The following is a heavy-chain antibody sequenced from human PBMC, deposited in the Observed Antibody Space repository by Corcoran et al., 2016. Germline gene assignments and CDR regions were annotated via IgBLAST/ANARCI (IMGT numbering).Heavy chain of an antibody. Sequence: QVTLRESGPSLVKPTQTLTLTCTFSGFSLSTSGMCVSWIRQPQGKALEWLALIDWDDDKYYSTSLKTRLTISKDTSKNQVVITLTNLDPVETATYYCALIGVGYCSITSCLGYYYYGMDVWGQGTTVTVSS. D-gene: IGHD2-2*01. CDR2: IDWDDDK. J-gene: IGHJ6*02. V-gene: IGHV2-70*01. CDR3: ALIGVGYCSITSCLGYYYYGMDV. CDR1: GFSLSTSGMC.